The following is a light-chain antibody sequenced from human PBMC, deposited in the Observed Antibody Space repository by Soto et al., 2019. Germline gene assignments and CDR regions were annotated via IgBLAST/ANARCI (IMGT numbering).Light chain of an antibody. CDR2: GAS. CDR3: QXYNNWPPYT. CDR1: QSVSSN. J-gene: IGKJ2*01. Sequence: EIVMTQSPATLSVSPGERATLSCRASQSVSSNLAWYQQKPGQAPRLLIYGASTRATGIPARFSGSGSGTEFTLTISSLQSXXXAVXYCQXYNNWPPYTFGQGTKLEIK. V-gene: IGKV3-15*01.